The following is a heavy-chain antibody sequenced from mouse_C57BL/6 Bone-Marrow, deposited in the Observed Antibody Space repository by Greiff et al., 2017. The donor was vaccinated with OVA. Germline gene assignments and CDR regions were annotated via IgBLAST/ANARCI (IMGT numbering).Heavy chain of an antibody. CDR3: TSYGSESLYAIDY. CDR2: IDPESGDT. CDR1: GFNIKDDY. Sequence: VQLKESGAELVRPGASVKLSCTASGFNIKDDYMHWVKQRPEQGLEWIGRIDPESGDTEYASKFQGKATITADTSSNTAYLQLSSLTSEDTAVYYCTSYGSESLYAIDYWGQGTSVTVSS. V-gene: IGHV14-4*01. D-gene: IGHD1-1*01. J-gene: IGHJ4*01.